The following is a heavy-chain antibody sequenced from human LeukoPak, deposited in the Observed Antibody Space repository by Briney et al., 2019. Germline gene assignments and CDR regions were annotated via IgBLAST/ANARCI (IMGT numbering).Heavy chain of an antibody. D-gene: IGHD1-7*01. Sequence: SETLSLTCAVYGGSFSGYYWSWIRQPPGKGLECIGEINHSGSTNYNPSLKSRVTISVDTSKNQFSLKLSSVTAADTAVYYCARDCLTGTTLDYWGQGTLVTVSS. V-gene: IGHV4-34*01. J-gene: IGHJ4*02. CDR1: GGSFSGYY. CDR2: INHSGST. CDR3: ARDCLTGTTLDY.